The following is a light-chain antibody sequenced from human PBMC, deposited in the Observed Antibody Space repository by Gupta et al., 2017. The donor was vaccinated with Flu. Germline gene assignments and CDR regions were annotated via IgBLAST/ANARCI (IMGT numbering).Light chain of an antibody. CDR3: QQRIAWPGT. CDR1: QSINSD. Sequence: PAPLSLSPGERASHASRTTQSINSDFACHQQRPAQTPRLLICGASNTATGIPARLSGSGSAADMTLTISMLAPEDFAVYCSQQRIAWPGTFGQGTKLEI. V-gene: IGKV3-11*01. CDR2: GAS. J-gene: IGKJ2*02.